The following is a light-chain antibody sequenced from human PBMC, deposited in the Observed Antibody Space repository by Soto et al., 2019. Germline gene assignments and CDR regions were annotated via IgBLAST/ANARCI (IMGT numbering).Light chain of an antibody. CDR1: GSDIGGYKY. CDR3: CSFADFTYV. J-gene: IGLJ1*01. V-gene: IGLV2-14*01. Sequence: QSALTQPASVSGSPGQSITISCTGTGSDIGGYKYVSWYRQYPGEAPKIIIYEVTKRPSGVSTRFSGSKSGNTASLTISGLQAVDEADYYCCSFADFTYVFGTGTKLTVL. CDR2: EVT.